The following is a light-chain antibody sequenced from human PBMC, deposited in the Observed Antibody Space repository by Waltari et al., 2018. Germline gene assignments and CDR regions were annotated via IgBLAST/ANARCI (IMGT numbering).Light chain of an antibody. CDR3: QQYYSRRT. CDR1: QSLLYNSNDKNY. Sequence: DIVMTQSPDSLAVSLGERVTINCKSSQSLLYNSNDKNYLAWYQQKPGQPPKLLFYWASTRHSGVPDRFGGSGSATDFTLTISSLQAEDVAVYYCQQYYSRRTFGQGTGVEIK. V-gene: IGKV4-1*01. CDR2: WAS. J-gene: IGKJ1*01.